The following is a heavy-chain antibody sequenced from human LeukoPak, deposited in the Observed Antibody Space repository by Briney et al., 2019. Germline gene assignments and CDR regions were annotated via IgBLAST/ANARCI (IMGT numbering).Heavy chain of an antibody. CDR3: ARQYEVPVAVGAFDI. CDR1: GGSISSYY. CDR2: IYYSGST. J-gene: IGHJ3*02. D-gene: IGHD2-2*01. Sequence: PSETLSLTCTVCGGSISSYYWRWIRQPPGKGLEWIGYIYYSGSTNYNPSLKSRVTISVDTSKNQFSLKLSSVTAADTAVYYCARQYEVPVAVGAFDIGGQGTMVTVSS. V-gene: IGHV4-59*08.